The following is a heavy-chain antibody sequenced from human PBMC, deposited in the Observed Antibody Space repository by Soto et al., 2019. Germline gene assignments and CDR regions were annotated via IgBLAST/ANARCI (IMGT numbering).Heavy chain of an antibody. Sequence: PGGSLRLSCAASGFTFSSYWMSWVRQAPGKGLEWVANIKQDGSEKYYVDSVKGRFTISRDNAKNSLYLQMNSLRAEDTAVYYCARVRDGSSSGFDYYYGMDVWGQGTTVTVSS. CDR3: ARVRDGSSSGFDYYYGMDV. V-gene: IGHV3-7*05. J-gene: IGHJ6*02. D-gene: IGHD6-6*01. CDR2: IKQDGSEK. CDR1: GFTFSSYW.